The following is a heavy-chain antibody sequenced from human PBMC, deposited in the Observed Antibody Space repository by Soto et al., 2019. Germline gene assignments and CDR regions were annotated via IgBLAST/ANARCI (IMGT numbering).Heavy chain of an antibody. CDR1: GFSFSDYW. CDR2: VKQDGSEK. D-gene: IGHD5-18*01. J-gene: IGHJ4*02. CDR3: AAGRWMVRY. Sequence: EVQLVESGGGLVQPGGSLRVSCETSGFSFSDYWMSWVRQSPGKGMAWVANVKQDGSEKNYVDSVKGRFSISRDNARKSVYLQMNSLRGEDTAVYHCAAGRWMVRYWGQGTLVTVSS. V-gene: IGHV3-7*05.